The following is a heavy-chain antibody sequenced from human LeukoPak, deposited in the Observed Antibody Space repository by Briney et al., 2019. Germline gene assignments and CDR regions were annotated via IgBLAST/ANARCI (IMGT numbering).Heavy chain of an antibody. D-gene: IGHD4-17*01. J-gene: IGHJ4*02. CDR1: GGSISSYY. V-gene: IGHV4-59*01. Sequence: SETLSLTCTVSGGSISSYYWSWIRQPPGRGLEWIGYIYYSGSTNYNPSLKSRVTISVDTSKNQFSLKLSSVTAADTAVYYCARTDYGDYGEVGNFDYWGQGTLVTVSS. CDR2: IYYSGST. CDR3: ARTDYGDYGEVGNFDY.